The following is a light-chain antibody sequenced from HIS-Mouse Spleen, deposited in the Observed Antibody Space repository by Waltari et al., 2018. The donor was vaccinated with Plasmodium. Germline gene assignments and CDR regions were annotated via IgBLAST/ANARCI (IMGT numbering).Light chain of an antibody. CDR3: QQLNSYPLT. J-gene: IGKJ4*01. CDR2: AAS. V-gene: IGKV1-9*01. CDR1: QGISSY. Sequence: EIQLTQSPSFLSASVGDRVTITCRASQGISSYLAWYQQKPGKAPKLLIYAASTLQSGVPSSFSGSGSGTEFTLTISSLQPEDFATYYCQQLNSYPLTFGGGTKVEIK.